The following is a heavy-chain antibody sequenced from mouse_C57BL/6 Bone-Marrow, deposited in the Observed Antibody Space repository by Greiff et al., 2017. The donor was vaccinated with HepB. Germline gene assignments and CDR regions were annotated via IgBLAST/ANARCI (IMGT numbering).Heavy chain of an antibody. V-gene: IGHV1-81*01. CDR3: ALSSGTGFAY. Sequence: VQLQQSGAELARPGASVKLSCKASGYTFTSDGISWVKQRTGQGLEGMGEIYPRSGNTYYNEKFKGKATLTADKSSSTAYMELRSLPSEDSAVYFYALSSGTGFAYWGQGTLVTVSA. J-gene: IGHJ3*01. CDR2: IYPRSGNT. D-gene: IGHD3-3*01. CDR1: GYTFTSDG.